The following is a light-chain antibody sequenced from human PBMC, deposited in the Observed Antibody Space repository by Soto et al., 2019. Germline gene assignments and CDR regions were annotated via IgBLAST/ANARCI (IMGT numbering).Light chain of an antibody. CDR1: QSVSTSY. CDR3: QQYGNSRGT. CDR2: GAS. Sequence: DIVLTQSPGTLSLSPGDRATLSCRASQSVSTSYLAGYQQQPGQAPRLLIYGASSRAAGIPDRFSGSGSGTDFSLTISGLEPEDFAVYYCQQYGNSRGTFGQGTKVDIK. J-gene: IGKJ1*01. V-gene: IGKV3-20*01.